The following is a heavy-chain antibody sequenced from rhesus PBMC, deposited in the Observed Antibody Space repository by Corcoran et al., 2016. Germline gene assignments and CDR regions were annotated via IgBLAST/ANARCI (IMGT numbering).Heavy chain of an antibody. CDR2: IYRNSPST. V-gene: IGHV4-73*01. CDR1: GGSVSGYYY. J-gene: IGHJ4*01. CDR3: ARLHDYGSSSWY. D-gene: IGHD4-29*01. Sequence: QVQLQQWGEGLVKPSETLSLTCAVYGGSVSGYYYLSWIRQPPGKGLEWIGYIYRNSPSTNYNPSLKSRVTISTDTSKNQFSLKLSSVTAADTAVYYCARLHDYGSSSWYWGQGVLVTVSS.